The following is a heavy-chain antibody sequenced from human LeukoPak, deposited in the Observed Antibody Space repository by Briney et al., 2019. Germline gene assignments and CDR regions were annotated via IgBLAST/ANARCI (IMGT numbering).Heavy chain of an antibody. CDR2: ISGSAGST. CDR1: GFTFSNAW. D-gene: IGHD4/OR15-4a*01. Sequence: GGSLRLSCAASGFTFSNAWMSWVRQAPGKGLEWVSAISGSAGSTYYADSVKGRFTISRDISKKTLYLQMNSLRDEDTAVYYCAKSPAGAWDYFDYWGQGTLVSVSS. J-gene: IGHJ4*02. CDR3: AKSPAGAWDYFDY. V-gene: IGHV3-23*01.